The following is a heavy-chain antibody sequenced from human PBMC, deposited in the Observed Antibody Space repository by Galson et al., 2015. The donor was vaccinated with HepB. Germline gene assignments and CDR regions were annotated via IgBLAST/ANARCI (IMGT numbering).Heavy chain of an antibody. Sequence: SLRLSCAASGFTFSSYWMHWVRQAPGKGLVWVSRINSDEITTTYADSVKGRSTISRDNAKNTLYLQMNSLRAEDTAVYYCARDYGDWYYLDYWGQGTLVTVSS. CDR1: GFTFSSYW. CDR3: ARDYGDWYYLDY. V-gene: IGHV3-74*01. CDR2: INSDEITT. J-gene: IGHJ4*02. D-gene: IGHD4-17*01.